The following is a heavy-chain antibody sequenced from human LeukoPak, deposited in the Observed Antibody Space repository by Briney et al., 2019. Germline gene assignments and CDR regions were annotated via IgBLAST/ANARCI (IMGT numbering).Heavy chain of an antibody. D-gene: IGHD5-12*01. Sequence: ASVKVSCKASGYTFTSYYMHWVRQAPGQGLEWMGIINPSGGSTSYAQKFQGRVTMTGDTSTSTVYMELSSLRSEDTAVYYCARPYSGYDLGGYWGQGTLVTVSS. V-gene: IGHV1-46*01. CDR1: GYTFTSYY. CDR2: INPSGGST. CDR3: ARPYSGYDLGGY. J-gene: IGHJ4*02.